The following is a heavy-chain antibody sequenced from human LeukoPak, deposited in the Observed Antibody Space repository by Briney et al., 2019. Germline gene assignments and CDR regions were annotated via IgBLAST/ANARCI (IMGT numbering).Heavy chain of an antibody. CDR1: GYTFTSYA. D-gene: IGHD5-12*01. V-gene: IGHV7-4-1*02. Sequence: ASVKVSCKASGYTFTSYAMNWVRQAPGQGLEWMGWINTNTGNPTYAQGFTGRFVFSLDTSVSTAYLQISSLKAEDTGVYYCARGPDIVATKYYYYYYMDVWGKGTTVTVSS. J-gene: IGHJ6*03. CDR2: INTNTGNP. CDR3: ARGPDIVATKYYYYYYMDV.